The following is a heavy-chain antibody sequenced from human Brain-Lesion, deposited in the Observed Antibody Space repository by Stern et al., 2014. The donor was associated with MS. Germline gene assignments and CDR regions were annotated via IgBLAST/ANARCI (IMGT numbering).Heavy chain of an antibody. Sequence: QVQLVESGPGLVKPSETLSLTCTISGDSISSVNYYWGWIRQPPGKGLEWIGSLYYSGTPYYKPSLKGRLTISVDTSKNQFSLKLSSVAAADTAVYFCARLATPDFWSGVGCLFDHWGQGMLVTVSS. J-gene: IGHJ4*02. CDR2: LYYSGTP. CDR3: ARLATPDFWSGVGCLFDH. D-gene: IGHD3-3*01. CDR1: GDSISSVNYY. V-gene: IGHV4-39*01.